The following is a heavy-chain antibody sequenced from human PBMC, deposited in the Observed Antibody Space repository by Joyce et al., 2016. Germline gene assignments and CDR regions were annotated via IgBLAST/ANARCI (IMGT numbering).Heavy chain of an antibody. Sequence: EVQLLESGGGLVQPGGSLTLSCAASGFTFNNYGLTWVRQAPGKGLEWVSSISDIGGSTYYAGSVRDRFTISRDNSKNTLFLQMTSLTAEGTAVYYCAKDRPYSTYYYFYYMDVWGKGTTVTVSS. CDR2: ISDIGGST. D-gene: IGHD4-11*01. CDR1: GFTFNNYG. J-gene: IGHJ6*03. CDR3: AKDRPYSTYYYFYYMDV. V-gene: IGHV3-23*01.